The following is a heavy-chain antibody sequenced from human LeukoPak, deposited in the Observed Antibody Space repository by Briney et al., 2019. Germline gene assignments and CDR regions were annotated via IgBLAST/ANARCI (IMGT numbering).Heavy chain of an antibody. D-gene: IGHD3-10*01. Sequence: SLKISCKGSGYSFASYWIGGVRQTPGKVVELMGIIYPGDSDTRYSPSFQGQVTISADKSISTAYLQWSSLKASDTAMYYCARREHYGSGSFVDYWGQGTLVTVSS. CDR1: GYSFASYW. CDR3: ARREHYGSGSFVDY. CDR2: IYPGDSDT. V-gene: IGHV5-51*01. J-gene: IGHJ4*02.